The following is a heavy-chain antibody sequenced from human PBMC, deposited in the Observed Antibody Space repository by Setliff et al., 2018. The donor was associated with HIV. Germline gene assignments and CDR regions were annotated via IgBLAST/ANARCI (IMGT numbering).Heavy chain of an antibody. D-gene: IGHD3-3*01. CDR1: NYSISSGYY. CDR3: ARDQSDWFY. J-gene: IGHJ4*02. Sequence: PSETLSLTCTVSNYSISSGYYWGWLRQSPGKGLEWIGTIYHTGNTYYNPSLKSRVTISVDPSKNQLSLKLSSVTAADTAVYYCARDQSDWFYWGQGTLVTVSS. CDR2: IYHTGNT. V-gene: IGHV4-38-2*02.